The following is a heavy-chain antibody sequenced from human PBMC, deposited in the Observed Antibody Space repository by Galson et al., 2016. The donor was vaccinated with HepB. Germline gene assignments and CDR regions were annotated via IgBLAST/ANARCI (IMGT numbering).Heavy chain of an antibody. CDR3: AKDEGYCDGWSD. Sequence: SLRLSCAASGFTFSSHWMHWVRQAPGKGLVWVSRINTDGSGTSYADSVKGRFTIARDNAKNSLYLQMNRLRDGDSAVYYCAKDEGYCDGWSDWGQGTLVTVSS. CDR2: INTDGSGT. CDR1: GFTFSSHW. J-gene: IGHJ4*02. D-gene: IGHD6-19*01. V-gene: IGHV3-74*01.